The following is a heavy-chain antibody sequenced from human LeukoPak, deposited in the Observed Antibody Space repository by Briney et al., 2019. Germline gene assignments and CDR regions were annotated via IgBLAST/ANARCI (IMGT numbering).Heavy chain of an antibody. Sequence: PSETLSPTCTVSGGSISSYYWSWIRQPPGKGLGWIGYIYYSGSTHYNPSLKSRVTISVDTSKNQFSLKLSSVTAADTAVYYCARAGIAAADDAFDIWGQGTMVTVSS. J-gene: IGHJ3*02. CDR2: IYYSGST. CDR1: GGSISSYY. D-gene: IGHD6-13*01. V-gene: IGHV4-59*08. CDR3: ARAGIAAADDAFDI.